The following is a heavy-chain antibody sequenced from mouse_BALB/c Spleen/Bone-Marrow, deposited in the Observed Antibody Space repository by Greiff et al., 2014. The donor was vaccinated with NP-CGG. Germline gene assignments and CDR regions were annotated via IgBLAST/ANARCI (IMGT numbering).Heavy chain of an antibody. CDR3: AAYYDGSSYGFAY. Sequence: EVQLQQSGAELVKPGASVKLSCTASGFNIKDTYMHWVKQRPEQGLEWIGRIDPANGNTKYDPKFQGKATITADTSSNTAYLQLSSLTSEDTAVDYCAAYYDGSSYGFAYWGQGTLVTVSA. D-gene: IGHD1-1*01. CDR1: GFNIKDTY. CDR2: IDPANGNT. V-gene: IGHV14-3*02. J-gene: IGHJ3*01.